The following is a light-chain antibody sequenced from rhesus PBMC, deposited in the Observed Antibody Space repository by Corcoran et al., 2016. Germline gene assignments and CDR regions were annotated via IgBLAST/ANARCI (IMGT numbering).Light chain of an antibody. J-gene: IGLJ6*01. CDR1: NSGSEA. Sequence: SYDLTQPPSVSVSPGQTARITCGGDNSGSEAVHWYQQKPPQAPVLVIYSDSEWPSGIPERFSGSKSGNTATLTISGVEAGDEADYYCQVWDISSDHDVFGSGTKLTVL. CDR2: SDS. CDR3: QVWDISSDHDV. V-gene: IGLV3-44*01.